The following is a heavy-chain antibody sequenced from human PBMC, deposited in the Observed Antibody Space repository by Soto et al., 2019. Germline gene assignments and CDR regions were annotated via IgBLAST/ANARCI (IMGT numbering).Heavy chain of an antibody. CDR2: ISAAGDP. Sequence: EVQLVESGGGLVQPGGSLRLSCEASGFTFRNYAIPWVRQGTGKGLEWVSGISAAGDPDYADSVEGRFTISRENAQNSFFLQMNSLRVGDTAVYYCARTDRDFYGLDVWGQGTTVIVSS. CDR3: ARTDRDFYGLDV. CDR1: GFTFRNYA. V-gene: IGHV3-13*05. J-gene: IGHJ6*02.